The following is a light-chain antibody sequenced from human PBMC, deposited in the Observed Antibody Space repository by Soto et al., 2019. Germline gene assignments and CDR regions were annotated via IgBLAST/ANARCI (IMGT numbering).Light chain of an antibody. CDR3: QRYNSYSA. J-gene: IGKJ1*01. Sequence: DIQMTHSPSTLSASVGDRVTITCRASQSISSWLAWYQQKPGKAPKLLIYDASSLESGVPSRFSGSGCGTEFTLTISSLQPDDFATYCCQRYNSYSAVGQGTKVEIK. CDR1: QSISSW. V-gene: IGKV1-5*01. CDR2: DAS.